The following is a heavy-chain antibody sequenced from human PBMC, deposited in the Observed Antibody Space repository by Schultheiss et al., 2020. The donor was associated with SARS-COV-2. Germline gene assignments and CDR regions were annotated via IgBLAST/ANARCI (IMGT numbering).Heavy chain of an antibody. J-gene: IGHJ4*02. V-gene: IGHV3-33*08. Sequence: GGSLRLSCAASGFTFSNYGMHWVRQAPGKGLEWVALIFYDGSNQYYADSVKGRFTISRDNSKNTLYLQMNSLRAEDSAVYYCARGGAGLRFLEEDHTDYWGQGTLVTVSS. CDR2: IFYDGSNQ. CDR3: ARGGAGLRFLEEDHTDY. CDR1: GFTFSNYG. D-gene: IGHD3-3*01.